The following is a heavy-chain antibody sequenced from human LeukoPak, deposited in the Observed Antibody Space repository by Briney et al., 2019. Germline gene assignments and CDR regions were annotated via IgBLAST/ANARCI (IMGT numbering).Heavy chain of an antibody. V-gene: IGHV3-9*01. J-gene: IGHJ4*02. CDR1: GFTFDDYA. D-gene: IGHD6-19*01. Sequence: PGGSLTLSCAASGFTFDDYAMHWVPQAPGQGREGVTGISWNSGSIGYADSVKGRFTISRDNAKNSLYLQMNSLRAEDTALYYCAKAKWLVRWDYFDYWGQGTLVTVSS. CDR2: ISWNSGSI. CDR3: AKAKWLVRWDYFDY.